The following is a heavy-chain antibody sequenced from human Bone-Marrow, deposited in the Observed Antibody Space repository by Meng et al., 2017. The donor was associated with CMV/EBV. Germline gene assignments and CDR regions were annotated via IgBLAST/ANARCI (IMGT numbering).Heavy chain of an antibody. CDR3: ARGRVTDYPLTF. D-gene: IGHD3-3*02. CDR1: GYTFTSYG. V-gene: IGHV1-69*04. CDR2: IIPFAALT. J-gene: IGHJ4*02. Sequence: SVKVSCKASGYTFTSYGISWVRQAPGQGLEWVGRIIPFAALTNYGRRFQGRVTIIADKSTSTAYMELTGLTSEDTAVYYCARGRVTDYPLTFWGQGTLVTVSS.